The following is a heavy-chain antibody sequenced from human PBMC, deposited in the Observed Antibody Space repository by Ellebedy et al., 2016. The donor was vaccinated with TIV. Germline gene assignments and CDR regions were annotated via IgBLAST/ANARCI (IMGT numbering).Heavy chain of an antibody. D-gene: IGHD3-10*01. CDR3: ARVRMEFGQLPGPSWFDP. Sequence: PSETLSLTCTVSGGSIGRFYWSWIRQPAGKGLEWVGRVYASGSTNYNPSLKRRVTMSVDTSKNQFSLRLTSVTAADTAVYYCARVRMEFGQLPGPSWFDPWGQGTLVTVSS. V-gene: IGHV4-4*07. J-gene: IGHJ5*02. CDR1: GGSIGRFY. CDR2: VYASGST.